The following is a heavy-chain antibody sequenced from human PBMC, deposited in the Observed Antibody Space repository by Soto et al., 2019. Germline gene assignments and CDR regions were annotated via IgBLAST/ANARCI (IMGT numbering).Heavy chain of an antibody. J-gene: IGHJ4*02. CDR1: GFTFSSYG. Sequence: QVQLVESGGGVVQPGRSLRLSCAASGFTFSSYGMHWVRQAAGKGLEWVAVIWYDGSNKYYADAVKGRFTISRDNSKNTLYLQMNSLRAEDTAVYYCARDWEVMGFPFDYWGQGTLVTVSS. D-gene: IGHD1-26*01. V-gene: IGHV3-33*01. CDR3: ARDWEVMGFPFDY. CDR2: IWYDGSNK.